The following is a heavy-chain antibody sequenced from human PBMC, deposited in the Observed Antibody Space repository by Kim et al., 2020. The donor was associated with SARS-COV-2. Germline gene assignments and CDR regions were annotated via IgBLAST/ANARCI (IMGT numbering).Heavy chain of an antibody. D-gene: IGHD6-19*01. J-gene: IGHJ4*02. CDR3: ARLRGIAVAFDS. Sequence: PSLTRRVTISRDTSTTQFSLKMNSVTTADTAVYYCARLRGIAVAFDSWGQGTLVTVSS. V-gene: IGHV4-4*09.